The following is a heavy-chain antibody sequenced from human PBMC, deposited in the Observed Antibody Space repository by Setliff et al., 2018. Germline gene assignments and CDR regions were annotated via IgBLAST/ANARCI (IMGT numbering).Heavy chain of an antibody. V-gene: IGHV4-39*01. CDR3: ARHEFVGGYYGSVTYRHFDY. J-gene: IGHJ4*02. D-gene: IGHD3-10*01. CDR1: GGSISSTSYQ. Sequence: SETLSLTCTVSGGSISSTSYQWGWVRQPPGKGLEWIGSIYYTGTAYYNPSLKSRVTISVDTSKNQFSLQVTSLAATGTALYFCARHEFVGGYYGSVTYRHFDYWGQGILVTVSS. CDR2: IYYTGTA.